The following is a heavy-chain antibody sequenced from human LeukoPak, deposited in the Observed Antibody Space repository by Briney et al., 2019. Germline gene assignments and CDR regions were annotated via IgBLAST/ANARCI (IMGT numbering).Heavy chain of an antibody. V-gene: IGHV4-39*01. J-gene: IGHJ4*02. Sequence: SETLSLTCTVSGGSMIRSDYWWGCIRQTPGKGLEWIGSVYYNGDTHYNPSLKSRVSISADTSRNQFSLKLRSVTAADTALYYCASQVSTGRWSFDSWGQGTLVTVSS. CDR3: ASQVSTGRWSFDS. D-gene: IGHD4-23*01. CDR1: GGSMIRSDYW. CDR2: VYYNGDT.